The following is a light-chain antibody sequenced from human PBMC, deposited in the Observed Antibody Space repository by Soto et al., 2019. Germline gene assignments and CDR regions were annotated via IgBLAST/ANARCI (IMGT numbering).Light chain of an antibody. Sequence: EIALTQSPGTLPLSPGERATLSCRASQSVSSSYLAWYQQKPGQAPRLLIYGASSSATGIPDRFSGSGSGTDVNLTISRLEPEDFAVYYCQEDGSSPPYSFGQGTKLEIK. CDR2: GAS. J-gene: IGKJ2*01. V-gene: IGKV3-20*01. CDR3: QEDGSSPPYS. CDR1: QSVSSSY.